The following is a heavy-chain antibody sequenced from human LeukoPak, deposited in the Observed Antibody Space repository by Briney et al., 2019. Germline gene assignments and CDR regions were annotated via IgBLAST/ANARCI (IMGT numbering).Heavy chain of an antibody. CDR2: IYTSGST. CDR1: GGSISSYY. D-gene: IGHD3-22*01. V-gene: IGHV4-4*09. J-gene: IGHJ3*02. Sequence: KPSETLSLTCTVSGGSISSYYWSWIRQPPGKGLEWIGYIYTSGSTNYNPSLKSRVTISVDTSKNQFSLKLSSVTAADTAVYYCAGGTMSQGPTAFDIWGQGTMVTVSS. CDR3: AGGTMSQGPTAFDI.